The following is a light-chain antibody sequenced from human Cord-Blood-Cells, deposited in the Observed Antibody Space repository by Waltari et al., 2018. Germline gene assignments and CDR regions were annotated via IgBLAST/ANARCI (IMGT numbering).Light chain of an antibody. J-gene: IGLJ2*01. CDR3: SSYTSSSTPVV. CDR1: SSDVGGYNY. CDR2: DVS. Sequence: QSALTQPASVSGSPGQSITISCTGTSSDVGGYNYVSWYQHHPGKAPTLMIYDVSNRPSGVSNRFSGSKSGNTASLTISGLQAEDEADYYCSSYTSSSTPVVFGGGTKLTVL. V-gene: IGLV2-14*03.